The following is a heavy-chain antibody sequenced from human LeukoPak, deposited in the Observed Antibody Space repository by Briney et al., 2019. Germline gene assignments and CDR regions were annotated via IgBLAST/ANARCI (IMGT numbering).Heavy chain of an antibody. CDR1: GYTFTSYY. J-gene: IGHJ4*02. Sequence: ASVKVSCKASGYTFTSYYMHWVRQAPGQGLEWMGIINPSGGSTGCAQKFQGRVTMTRDTSTSTVYMELSSLRSEDTAVYYCARESGYTTAFDYWGQGTLVTVSS. V-gene: IGHV1-46*01. CDR2: INPSGGST. CDR3: ARESGYTTAFDY. D-gene: IGHD3-16*02.